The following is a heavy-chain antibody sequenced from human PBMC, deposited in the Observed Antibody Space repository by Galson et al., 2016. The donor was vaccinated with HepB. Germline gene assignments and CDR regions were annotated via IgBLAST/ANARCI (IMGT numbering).Heavy chain of an antibody. D-gene: IGHD1-26*01. CDR2: IWFNGGNK. V-gene: IGHV3-33*06. Sequence: SLRLSCAASGFTFSDFGMHWVRQAPGKGLEWVAVIWFNGGNKYYGDSVKGRFTISRDNSRNTLYLQMDSLRAEDTAVYYCAKLLLYVTTSPFDYWGQGTQVTVSS. CDR3: AKLLLYVTTSPFDY. J-gene: IGHJ4*02. CDR1: GFTFSDFG.